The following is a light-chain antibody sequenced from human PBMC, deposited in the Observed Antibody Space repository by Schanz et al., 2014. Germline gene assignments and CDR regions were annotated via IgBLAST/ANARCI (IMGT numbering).Light chain of an antibody. J-gene: IGLJ2*01. CDR2: GNS. CDR3: QSYDSSLSAVV. Sequence: QSVLTQPPSASGTPGQTVTISCSGDISNIGSNTVNWYQQLPGTAPKLLIYGNSNRPSGVPDRFSGSKSGTSASLAITGLQAEDEADYYCQSYDSSLSAVVFGGGTKLTVL. CDR1: ISNIGSNT. V-gene: IGLV1-40*01.